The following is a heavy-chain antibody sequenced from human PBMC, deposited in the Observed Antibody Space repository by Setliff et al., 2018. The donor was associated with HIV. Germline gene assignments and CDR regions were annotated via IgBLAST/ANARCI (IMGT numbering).Heavy chain of an antibody. Sequence: LRLSCAASGFTFSSYSMNWVRQAPGKGLEWVSSISSSSSYIYYADSVKGRFTISRDNAKNSLYLQMNSLRAEDTAVYYCARCGFIAVAGTHYYYYMDVWGKGTTVTVS. CDR2: ISSSSSYI. D-gene: IGHD6-19*01. V-gene: IGHV3-21*01. CDR3: ARCGFIAVAGTHYYYYMDV. J-gene: IGHJ6*03. CDR1: GFTFSSYS.